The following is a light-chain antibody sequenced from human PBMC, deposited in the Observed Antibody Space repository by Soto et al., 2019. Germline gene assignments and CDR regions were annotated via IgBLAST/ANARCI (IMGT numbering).Light chain of an antibody. Sequence: QSALTQPASVSGSPGQSITISCTGTSSDVGVYNYVSWYQQHPGKAPKLMIYDVSNRPSGVSNRFSGSKSGNTASLTISGLQAEDEADDYCSSYTTTSTLVVFGGGTKLTVL. CDR1: SSDVGVYNY. CDR2: DVS. CDR3: SSYTTTSTLVV. V-gene: IGLV2-14*03. J-gene: IGLJ2*01.